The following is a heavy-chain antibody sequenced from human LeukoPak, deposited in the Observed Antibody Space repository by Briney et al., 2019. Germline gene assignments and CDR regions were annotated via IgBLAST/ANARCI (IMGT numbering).Heavy chain of an antibody. CDR3: ARDNYYDFWSGYSGYYYYGMDV. D-gene: IGHD3-3*01. V-gene: IGHV4-59*12. CDR1: GGSISSYY. Sequence: SETLSLTCTVSGGSISSYYWSWIRQPPGKGLEWIGYIYYSGSTYYNPSLKSRVTISVDTSKNQFSLKLSSVTAADTAVYYCARDNYYDFWSGYSGYYYYGMDVWGQGTTVTVSS. J-gene: IGHJ6*02. CDR2: IYYSGST.